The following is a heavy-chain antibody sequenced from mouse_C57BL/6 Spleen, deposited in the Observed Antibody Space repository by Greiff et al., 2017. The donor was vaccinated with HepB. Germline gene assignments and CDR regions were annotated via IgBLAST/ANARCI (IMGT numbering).Heavy chain of an antibody. Sequence: VQLQQSGPELVKPGASVKISCKASGYSFTGYYMNWVKQSPEKSLEWIGEINPSTGGTTYNQKFKAKATLTVDKSSSTAYMQLKSLTSEDSAVYYCARRDYYGSSHYYAMDYWGQGTSVTVSS. J-gene: IGHJ4*01. CDR1: GYSFTGYY. V-gene: IGHV1-42*01. CDR3: ARRDYYGSSHYYAMDY. CDR2: INPSTGGT. D-gene: IGHD1-1*01.